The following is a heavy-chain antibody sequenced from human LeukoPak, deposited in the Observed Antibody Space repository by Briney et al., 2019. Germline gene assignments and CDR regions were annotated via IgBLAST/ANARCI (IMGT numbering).Heavy chain of an antibody. D-gene: IGHD3-22*01. J-gene: IGHJ4*02. CDR3: ARDETYYYDSSGYYYPDY. V-gene: IGHV3-21*01. Sequence: GGSLRLSCAASGFTFSSYSMNWVRQAPGKGLEWLSSISSSSSYIYYADSVKGRFTISRDNAKNALYLQMNSLRAEDTAVYYCARDETYYYDSSGYYYPDYWGQGTLVTVSS. CDR1: GFTFSSYS. CDR2: ISSSSSYI.